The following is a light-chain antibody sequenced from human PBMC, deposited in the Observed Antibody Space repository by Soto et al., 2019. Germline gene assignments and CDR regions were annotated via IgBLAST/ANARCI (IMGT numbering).Light chain of an antibody. J-gene: IGKJ1*01. CDR2: KAS. Sequence: DIQMTQSPSTLSESVGDRVTITCRASQSISSWLAWYQQKPGKAPKLLIYKASSLESGVPSRFSGSGSGTEFTFTISSLQPDDFATYYCQQYNSYPWTFGQGTKVDIK. CDR1: QSISSW. V-gene: IGKV1-5*03. CDR3: QQYNSYPWT.